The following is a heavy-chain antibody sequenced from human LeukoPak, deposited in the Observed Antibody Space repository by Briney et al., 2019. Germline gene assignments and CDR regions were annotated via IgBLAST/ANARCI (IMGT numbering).Heavy chain of an antibody. Sequence: SVKVSCKASGGTFSSYAISWVRQAPGQGLEWMGGIIPIFGTANYAQKFQGRVTITTDESTSAAYMELSSLRSEDTAVYYCARAQLAGVYYYYYYMDVWGKGTTVTVSS. CDR3: ARAQLAGVYYYYYYMDV. V-gene: IGHV1-69*05. CDR2: IIPIFGTA. CDR1: GGTFSSYA. J-gene: IGHJ6*03. D-gene: IGHD6-6*01.